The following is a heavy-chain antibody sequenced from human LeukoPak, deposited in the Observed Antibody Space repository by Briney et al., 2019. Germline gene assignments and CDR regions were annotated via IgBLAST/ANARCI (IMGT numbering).Heavy chain of an antibody. D-gene: IGHD4-17*01. Sequence: SETLSLTCTVSDGSITNYDWRWVRQPPGKGLEFIGHVHYSGTANYSPSLRSRVTISIDTSKKHFFLKLKSVTAADTAVYYCARGYGDFRVEGRYFHSWGQGTLVTVSS. J-gene: IGHJ4*02. V-gene: IGHV4-59*01. CDR3: ARGYGDFRVEGRYFHS. CDR1: DGSITNYD. CDR2: VHYSGTA.